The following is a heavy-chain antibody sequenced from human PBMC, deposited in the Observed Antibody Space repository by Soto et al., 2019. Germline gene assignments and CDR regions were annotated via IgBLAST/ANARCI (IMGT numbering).Heavy chain of an antibody. CDR2: INPSGTIT. J-gene: IGHJ6*02. Sequence: ASVKVSCKASGYTFNRYYMHWVRQAPGQGLEWMGMINPSGTITSYAQKFQGRATMTRDTSTSTLYMELSSLRSEDTAVYYCARGSFLEWSCMDVWGQGTTVTVSS. CDR3: ARGSFLEWSCMDV. V-gene: IGHV1-46*02. CDR1: GYTFNRYY. D-gene: IGHD3-3*01.